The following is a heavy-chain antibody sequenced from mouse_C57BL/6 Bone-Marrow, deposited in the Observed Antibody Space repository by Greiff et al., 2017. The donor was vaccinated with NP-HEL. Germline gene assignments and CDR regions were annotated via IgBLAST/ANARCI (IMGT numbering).Heavy chain of an antibody. J-gene: IGHJ4*01. V-gene: IGHV1-55*01. D-gene: IGHD2-5*01. CDR3: AREGGIVTYYAMDY. Sequence: QVQLQQSGAELVKPGASVKMSCKASGYTFTSYWITWVKQRPGQGLEWIGDIYPGSGSTNYNEKFKSKATLTVDTSSSTAYMQLSSLTSEDSAVYYCAREGGIVTYYAMDYWGQGTSVTVSS. CDR1: GYTFTSYW. CDR2: IYPGSGST.